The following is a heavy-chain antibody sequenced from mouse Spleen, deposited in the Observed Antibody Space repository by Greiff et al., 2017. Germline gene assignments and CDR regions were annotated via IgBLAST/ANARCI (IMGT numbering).Heavy chain of an antibody. V-gene: IGHV5-12-2*01. CDR1: GFTFSSYT. J-gene: IGHJ4*01. CDR2: ISNGGGST. Sequence: DVQLVESGGGLVQPGGSLKLSCAASGFTFSSYTMSWVRQTPEKRLEWVAYISNGGGSTYYPDTVKGRFTISRDNAKKNLYLQMNSLKSETTAMYYCARHNWPYCAMDYWGQGTSVTVSS. CDR3: ARHNWPYCAMDY. D-gene: IGHD4-1*01.